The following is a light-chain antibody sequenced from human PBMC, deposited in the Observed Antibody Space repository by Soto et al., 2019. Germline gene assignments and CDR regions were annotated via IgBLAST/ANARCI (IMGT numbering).Light chain of an antibody. J-gene: IGKJ4*01. V-gene: IGKV3-11*01. CDR1: QSVNSN. Sequence: EIVLTQSPATLSLYPGERATLSCRASQSVNSNLAWYQQKPGQAPRLLIDGASNRATGIPARFSGSGSGTDFTLTISSLEPEDFAVYYCQQRNSWPLTFGGGTKVEIK. CDR3: QQRNSWPLT. CDR2: GAS.